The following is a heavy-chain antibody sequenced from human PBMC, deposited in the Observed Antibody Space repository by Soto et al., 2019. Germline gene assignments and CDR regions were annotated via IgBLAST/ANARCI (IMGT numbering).Heavy chain of an antibody. CDR2: IYYSGST. CDR3: ARAQWLGDFDY. D-gene: IGHD6-19*01. Sequence: SETLSLTCTVSGGSISSYYWSWIRQPPGKGLEWIGYIYYSGSTNYNPSPKSRVTISVDTSKNQFSLKLSSVTAADTAVYYCARAQWLGDFDYWGQGTLVTVSS. CDR1: GGSISSYY. J-gene: IGHJ4*02. V-gene: IGHV4-59*01.